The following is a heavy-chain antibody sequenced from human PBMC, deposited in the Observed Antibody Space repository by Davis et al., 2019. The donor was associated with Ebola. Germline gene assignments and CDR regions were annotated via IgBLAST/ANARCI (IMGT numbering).Heavy chain of an antibody. CDR2: IKEDGSEK. J-gene: IGHJ3*02. V-gene: IGHV3-7*03. CDR1: GFTFSRYW. CDR3: ARGVDRAFDI. Sequence: PGGSLRLSCAASGFTFSRYWMIWVRQPPGKGLEWVANIKEDGSEKYYVDSVKGRFTISRDNAKNSLYLQMNSLRAEDTAVYYCARGVDRAFDIWGQGTMVTVSS.